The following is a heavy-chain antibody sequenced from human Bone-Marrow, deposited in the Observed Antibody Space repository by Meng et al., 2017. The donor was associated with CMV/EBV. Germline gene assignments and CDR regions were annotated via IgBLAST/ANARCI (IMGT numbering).Heavy chain of an antibody. V-gene: IGHV1-69*05. CDR1: GGTFSSYA. J-gene: IGHJ6*02. D-gene: IGHD2/OR15-2a*01. CDR3: ASGSTTLTYYYYYYGMDV. Sequence: SVKVSCKASGGTFSSYAISWVRQAPGQGLEWMGGIIPIFGTANYAQKFQGRVTITTDESTSTAYMELSGLRSEDTAVYYCASGSTTLTYYYYYYGMDVWGQGTTVTVSS. CDR2: IIPIFGTA.